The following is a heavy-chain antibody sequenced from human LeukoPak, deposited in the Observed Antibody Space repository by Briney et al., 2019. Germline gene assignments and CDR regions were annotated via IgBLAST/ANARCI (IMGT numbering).Heavy chain of an antibody. V-gene: IGHV3-30-3*01. J-gene: IGHJ3*02. CDR1: GFTFSSYA. CDR3: ARVVGGIAAESVSFDI. CDR2: ISYDGSNK. Sequence: GGSLRLSCAASGFTFSSYAMHWVRQAPGKGLEWVAVISYDGSNKYYADSVKGRFTISRDNSKNTLYLQMNSLRAEDTAVYYCARVVGGIAAESVSFDIGGRKTSDTVS. D-gene: IGHD6-13*01.